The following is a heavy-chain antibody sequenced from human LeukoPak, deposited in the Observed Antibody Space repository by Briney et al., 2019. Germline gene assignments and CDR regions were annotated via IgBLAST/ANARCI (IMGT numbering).Heavy chain of an antibody. CDR1: GFTFSSYA. Sequence: PGGSLRLSCAASGFTFSSYAMSWVRQAPGKGLEWVSAISGSGGSTYYADSVKGRFTISRDNSKNTLYLQMNSLRAEDTAVYYCAKAGTPTIFGVVINYFDYWGQGTLVTVSS. D-gene: IGHD3-3*01. CDR2: ISGSGGST. CDR3: AKAGTPTIFGVVINYFDY. J-gene: IGHJ4*02. V-gene: IGHV3-23*01.